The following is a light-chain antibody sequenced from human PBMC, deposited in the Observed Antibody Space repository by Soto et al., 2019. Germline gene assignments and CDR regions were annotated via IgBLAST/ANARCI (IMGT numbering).Light chain of an antibody. J-gene: IGLJ2*01. Sequence: SALTQPASVSGSPGQSITISCTGTSSDVGSYNLVSWYQQHPGKAPRLMIYEVTKRPSGVSDHFSGSKSDNTASLTISGLQAEDEADYYCCSYAGSSTFIFGGGTKVTVL. CDR1: SSDVGSYNL. CDR3: CSYAGSSTFI. CDR2: EVT. V-gene: IGLV2-23*02.